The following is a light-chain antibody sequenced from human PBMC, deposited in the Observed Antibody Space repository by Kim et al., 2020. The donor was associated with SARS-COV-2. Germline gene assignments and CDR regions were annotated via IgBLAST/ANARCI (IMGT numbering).Light chain of an antibody. CDR3: QHRDNWPPLT. Sequence: SPGEKATLSCRASRSVSSYLAWYQQKPGQAPRLLISDASNGAAGIPARFSGSESGTDFTLTISSLEPEDLAVYYCQHRDNWPPLTFGQGTRLEIK. J-gene: IGKJ5*01. CDR2: DAS. CDR1: RSVSSY. V-gene: IGKV3-11*01.